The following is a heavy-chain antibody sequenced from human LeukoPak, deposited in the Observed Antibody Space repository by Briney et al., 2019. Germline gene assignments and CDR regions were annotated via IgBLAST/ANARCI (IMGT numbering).Heavy chain of an antibody. CDR1: GFTFSSYW. Sequence: PGGSVRLSCAASGFTFSSYWMRWVRQAPGKGLEWVANIKQDGREKYYVDSVKGRFTISRDYAKNSLYLQMNSLRAEDTAVYYCARGGGSYRYYFDYWGQGTLVAVSS. J-gene: IGHJ4*02. V-gene: IGHV3-7*01. D-gene: IGHD1-26*01. CDR3: ARGGGSYRYYFDY. CDR2: IKQDGREK.